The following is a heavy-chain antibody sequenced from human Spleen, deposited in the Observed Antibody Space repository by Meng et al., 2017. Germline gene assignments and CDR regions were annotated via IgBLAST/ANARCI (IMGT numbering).Heavy chain of an antibody. Sequence: QVQLQESGPGLVEPSQTLSLTCTVSGGSMSSGNYYWSWIRQPPGKGLEWIGYIHHSGSAYYNPSLKSRVSISVDTSKNQFSLNLNSMTAADTAVYYCARGPIATAGTAFDYWGQGTLVTVSS. CDR3: ARGPIATAGTAFDY. CDR1: GGSMSSGNYY. J-gene: IGHJ4*02. V-gene: IGHV4-30-4*01. D-gene: IGHD6-13*01. CDR2: IHHSGSA.